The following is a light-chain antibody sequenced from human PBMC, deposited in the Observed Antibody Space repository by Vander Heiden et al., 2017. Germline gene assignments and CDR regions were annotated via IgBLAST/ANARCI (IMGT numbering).Light chain of an antibody. Sequence: DIVITQSPDSLAGSLGERAPINCKSSQSVFSRSNNKNSLAWYQQKPGQPPKLLIYWASTRESGVPDRFSGSGSGTDFTLTISSLQAEDVAVYYCQQYYSTLALTFGGGTKVEIK. CDR2: WAS. V-gene: IGKV4-1*01. CDR1: QSVFSRSNNKNS. CDR3: QQYYSTLALT. J-gene: IGKJ4*01.